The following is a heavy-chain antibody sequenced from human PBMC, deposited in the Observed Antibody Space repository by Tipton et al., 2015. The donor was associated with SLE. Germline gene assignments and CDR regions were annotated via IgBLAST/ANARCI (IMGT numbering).Heavy chain of an antibody. CDR2: INQYGSEQ. V-gene: IGHV3-7*03. CDR1: GFTFSNYW. Sequence: SLRLSCAASGFTFSNYWMTWVRQAPGKGLEWVANINQYGSEQYYVDSVEGRFTISRDNAKNSLYLEMNSLRAEDTAVYYCARTLGAIAHTVYDAFDIWGQGKMVTVSS. J-gene: IGHJ3*02. CDR3: ARTLGAIAHTVYDAFDI. D-gene: IGHD1-26*01.